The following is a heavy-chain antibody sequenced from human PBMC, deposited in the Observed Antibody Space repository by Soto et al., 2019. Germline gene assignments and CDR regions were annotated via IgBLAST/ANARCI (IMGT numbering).Heavy chain of an antibody. Sequence: GGSLRLSCAASGFTFSSYAMHWVRQAPGKGLEWVAVISYDGSNKYYADSVKGRFTISRDNSKNTLYLQMNSLRAEDAAVYYCAGVGSWGRRDAFDIWGQGTMVTVSS. V-gene: IGHV3-30*04. CDR1: GFTFSSYA. J-gene: IGHJ3*02. D-gene: IGHD6-13*01. CDR2: ISYDGSNK. CDR3: AGVGSWGRRDAFDI.